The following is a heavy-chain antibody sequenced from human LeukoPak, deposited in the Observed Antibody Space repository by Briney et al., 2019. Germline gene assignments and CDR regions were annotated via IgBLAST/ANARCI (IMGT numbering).Heavy chain of an antibody. J-gene: IGHJ6*02. V-gene: IGHV1-2*04. CDR2: INPNSGGT. CDR3: ARDSASSGWSSYYYYGMDV. D-gene: IGHD6-19*01. Sequence: ASVKVSCKASGYTFTGYYMHWVRQAPGQGLEWMGWINPNSGGTNYAQKFQGWVTMTRDTSISTAYMELSRLRSDDTAAYYCARDSASSGWSSYYYYGMDVWGQGTTVTVSS. CDR1: GYTFTGYY.